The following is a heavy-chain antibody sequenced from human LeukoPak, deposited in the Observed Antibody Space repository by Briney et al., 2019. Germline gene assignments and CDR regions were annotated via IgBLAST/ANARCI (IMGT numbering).Heavy chain of an antibody. V-gene: IGHV3-30-3*01. J-gene: IGHJ6*02. CDR2: ISYDGSNK. CDR1: GFTFSSYA. CDR3: ARDWGFWYGSGRSGMDV. Sequence: GGSLRLSCAASGFTFSSYAMHWVCQAPGKGLEWVAVISYDGSNKYYADSVKGRFTISRDNSKNTLYLQMNSLRAEDTAVYYCARDWGFWYGSGRSGMDVWGQGTTVTVSS. D-gene: IGHD3-10*01.